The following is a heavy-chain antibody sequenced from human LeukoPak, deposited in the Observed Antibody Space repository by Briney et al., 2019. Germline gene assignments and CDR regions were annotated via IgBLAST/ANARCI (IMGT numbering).Heavy chain of an antibody. CDR1: GGSISSYY. CDR2: IYYSGST. V-gene: IGHV4-59*01. Sequence: SETLSLTCTVSGGSISSYYWSWIRQPPGKGLEWIGYIYYSGSTNYNPSLKSRVTISVDTSKNQLSLKLSSVTAADTAVYYCAKDHSSSSGNWFDPWGQGTLVTVSS. CDR3: AKDHSSSSGNWFDP. J-gene: IGHJ5*02. D-gene: IGHD6-13*01.